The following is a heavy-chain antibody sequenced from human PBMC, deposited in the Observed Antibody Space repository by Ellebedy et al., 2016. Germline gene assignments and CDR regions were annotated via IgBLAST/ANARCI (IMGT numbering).Heavy chain of an antibody. Sequence: GESLKISXEASGFTFGDFGMNWVRQVPGKGLEWVSGIDWSGDTTTYTDSVKGRFTISRDNAKNSLYLEMNSLRPEDASEYYCARDPSGSNYYYWGQGTLVTVSS. V-gene: IGHV3-20*04. CDR1: GFTFGDFG. D-gene: IGHD4-11*01. J-gene: IGHJ4*02. CDR3: ARDPSGSNYYY. CDR2: IDWSGDTT.